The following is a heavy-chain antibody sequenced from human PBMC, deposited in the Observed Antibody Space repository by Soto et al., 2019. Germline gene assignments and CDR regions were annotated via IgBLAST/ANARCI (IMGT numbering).Heavy chain of an antibody. CDR2: ISGGGETT. CDR1: GFTFSSYA. V-gene: IGHV3-23*01. Sequence: EVQLLESGGGLVQPGGSLRLSCAASGFTFSSYAMWWVRQAPGKGLECVSAISGGGETTYYADSVKGRFTISRDNYKKPIYLQMNSLRAEDTAVYYCAFNSGSGSYYFDYWGQGPLVTVSS. J-gene: IGHJ4*02. CDR3: AFNSGSGSYYFDY. D-gene: IGHD3-10*01.